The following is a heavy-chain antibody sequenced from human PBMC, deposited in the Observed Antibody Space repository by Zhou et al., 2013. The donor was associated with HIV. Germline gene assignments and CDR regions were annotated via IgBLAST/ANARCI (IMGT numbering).Heavy chain of an antibody. CDR2: FDPEDGET. D-gene: IGHD3-16*01. V-gene: IGHV1-24*01. CDR3: SVDRDLDQRLENGLAI. CDR1: GYTLADLA. Sequence: QVQLLQSGAEVKPPGASVKVSCKVFGYTLADLAIHWVRLPPGQGLEWMGGFDPEDGETIYAQKFQGRITMTEDTSTDTAYIEVASLTSDDTAVYYCSVDRDLDQRLENGLAIWGQGTVVTVSS. J-gene: IGHJ3*02.